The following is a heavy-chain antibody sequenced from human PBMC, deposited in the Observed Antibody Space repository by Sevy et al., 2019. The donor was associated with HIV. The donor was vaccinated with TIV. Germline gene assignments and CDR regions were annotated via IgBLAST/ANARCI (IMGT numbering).Heavy chain of an antibody. CDR1: GFTLSSYW. Sequence: GGSLRLSCAGSGFTLSSYWMSWVRQAPGRGLEWVANIKQDGSGKYYVDSVKGRFTISRDNAENSMYLQMNSRGDVDTAMDYCAWQSGVLDVVIAMPDAFDLWGRGTMVTVSS. CDR2: IKQDGSGK. CDR3: AWQSGVLDVVIAMPDAFDL. V-gene: IGHV3-7*01. D-gene: IGHD5-18*01. J-gene: IGHJ3*01.